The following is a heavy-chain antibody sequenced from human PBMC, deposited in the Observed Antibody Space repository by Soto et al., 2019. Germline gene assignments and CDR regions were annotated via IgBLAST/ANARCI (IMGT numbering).Heavy chain of an antibody. CDR2: INSDGSST. D-gene: IGHD7-27*01. CDR3: ARAVSGLGITNWFDP. V-gene: IGHV3-74*01. Sequence: GGSLRLSCAASGFTFSSYWMHWVRQAPGKGLVWVSRINSDGSSTSYADSVKGRFTISRDNAKNTLYLQMNSLRAEDTAVYYCARAVSGLGITNWFDPWGQGTLVTVSS. CDR1: GFTFSSYW. J-gene: IGHJ5*02.